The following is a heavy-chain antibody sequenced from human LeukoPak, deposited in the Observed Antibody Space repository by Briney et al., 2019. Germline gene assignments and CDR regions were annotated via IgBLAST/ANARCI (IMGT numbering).Heavy chain of an antibody. V-gene: IGHV4-59*01. CDR2: IYYSGST. J-gene: IGHJ6*02. CDR3: AREAGIAAAGDLYYGMDV. CDR1: GGSISSYY. Sequence: SETLSLTCTVSGGSISSYYWSWTRQPPGKGLEWIGYIYYSGSTNYNPSLKSRVTISVDTSKNQFSLKLSSVTAADTAVYYCAREAGIAAAGDLYYGMDVWGQGTLVTVSS. D-gene: IGHD6-13*01.